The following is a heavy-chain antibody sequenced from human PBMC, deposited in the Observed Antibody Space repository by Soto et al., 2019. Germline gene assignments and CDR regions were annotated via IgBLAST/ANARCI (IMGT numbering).Heavy chain of an antibody. Sequence: GGSLRLSCAVSGFTVSDNYMSWVRQAPGKGLEWVSVIYSGGSTYYADSVKGRFTISRDNSKNTLYLQMNSLRAEDTAVYYCARLNYGDRFDYWGQGTLVTVSS. CDR1: GFTVSDNY. CDR2: IYSGGST. D-gene: IGHD4-17*01. J-gene: IGHJ4*02. V-gene: IGHV3-66*01. CDR3: ARLNYGDRFDY.